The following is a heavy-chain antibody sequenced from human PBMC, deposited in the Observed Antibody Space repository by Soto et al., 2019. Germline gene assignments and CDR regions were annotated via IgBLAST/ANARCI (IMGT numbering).Heavy chain of an antibody. CDR2: IYYSGST. CDR1: GGSISSGGYY. CDR3: AREVGRRSGYGKYYFDY. Sequence: PSETLSLTCTVSGGSISSGGYYWSWIRQHPGKGLEWIGYIYYSGSTYYNPSLKSRVTISVDTSKNQFSLKLSSVTAADTAVYYCAREVGRRSGYGKYYFDYWGQGTLVTVSS. V-gene: IGHV4-31*03. D-gene: IGHD5-12*01. J-gene: IGHJ4*02.